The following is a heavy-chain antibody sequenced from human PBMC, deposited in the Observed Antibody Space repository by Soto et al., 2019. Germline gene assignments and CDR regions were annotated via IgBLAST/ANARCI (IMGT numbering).Heavy chain of an antibody. CDR2: MSHSGGT. J-gene: IGHJ3*01. V-gene: IGHV4-61*01. CDR1: GGFVSSGSYY. CDR3: ARVERGTVTTVVDAFDF. Sequence: SETLSLTCAVYGGFVSSGSYYWSWIRQPPGKGLEWIGEMSHSGGTHFNPSLKSRVTISVDTSKNQFSLKMSSVTAADTALYYCARVERGTVTTVVDAFDFWGPGTMVTVSS. D-gene: IGHD1-1*01.